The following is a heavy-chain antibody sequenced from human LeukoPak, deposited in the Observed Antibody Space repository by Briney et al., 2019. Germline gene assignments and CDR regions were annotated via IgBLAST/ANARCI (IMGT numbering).Heavy chain of an antibody. Sequence: GGSLRLSCAASGFTFSSYSMNWVRQAPGKGLEWVSYISSSSSTIYYADSVKGRFTISRDNAKNSLYLQMNSLRAEDTAVYYCARVVGYCSGGSCHVWGQGTTVTVSS. CDR3: ARVVGYCSGGSCHV. J-gene: IGHJ6*02. CDR1: GFTFSSYS. V-gene: IGHV3-48*04. CDR2: ISSSSSTI. D-gene: IGHD2-15*01.